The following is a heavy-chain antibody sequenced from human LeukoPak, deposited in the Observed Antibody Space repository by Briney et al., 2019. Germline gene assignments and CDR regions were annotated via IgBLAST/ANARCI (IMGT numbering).Heavy chain of an antibody. Sequence: SETLSLTCTVSGGSMTTHHWNWIRQTPGKGLEWIGYVFDSGRTKENPSLKSRVTLSADTSKNQLSLRLSSVTAADTAVYYCTTIKRGNIFGYFDFWGRGILVTVSS. J-gene: IGHJ4*02. D-gene: IGHD5-18*01. CDR3: TTIKRGNIFGYFDF. CDR1: GGSMTTHH. V-gene: IGHV4-59*11. CDR2: VFDSGRT.